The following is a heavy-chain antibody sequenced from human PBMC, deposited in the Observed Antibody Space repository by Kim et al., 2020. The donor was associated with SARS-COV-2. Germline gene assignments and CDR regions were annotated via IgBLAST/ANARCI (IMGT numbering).Heavy chain of an antibody. J-gene: IGHJ4*02. CDR2: INHSGRT. D-gene: IGHD3-10*01. CDR1: GGSFSGYY. V-gene: IGHV4-34*01. Sequence: SETLSLTCAVYGGSFSGYYWSWIRQPPGKVLEWIGEINHSGRTNYNPSLKSRVTISVDTSKNQFSRKLTSVTAADTAVYYCARRLSNTSGWGSHYCDLWGQGILVTVSS. CDR3: ARRLSNTSGWGSHYCDL.